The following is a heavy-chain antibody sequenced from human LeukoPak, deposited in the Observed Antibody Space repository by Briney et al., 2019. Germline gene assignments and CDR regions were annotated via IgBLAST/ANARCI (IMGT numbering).Heavy chain of an antibody. D-gene: IGHD4-11*01. CDR1: GGSISSYY. Sequence: SETLSLTCTVPGGSISSYYWSWIRQPPGKGLEWIGFNYHSGSTNCNPSLKSRVTMSVDTSKNQFSLKLTSVTAADTAVYYCARHGGNYDFDYWGQGTLVTVSS. CDR3: ARHGGNYDFDY. CDR2: NYHSGST. J-gene: IGHJ4*02. V-gene: IGHV4-59*08.